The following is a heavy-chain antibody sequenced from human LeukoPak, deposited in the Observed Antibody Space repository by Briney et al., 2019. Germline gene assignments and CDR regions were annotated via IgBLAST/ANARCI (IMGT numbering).Heavy chain of an antibody. D-gene: IGHD2-2*01. Sequence: PGGSLRLSCAASGFPVSSNYMSWVRQAPGKGLEWVSVFYSGGNTYYADSVKGRFTISRDNSKNTLYLQMNSLRAEDTAVYYCARGARRICSGTSCPFDPWGQGTRVTVSS. CDR3: ARGARRICSGTSCPFDP. CDR1: GFPVSSNY. J-gene: IGHJ5*02. V-gene: IGHV3-53*01. CDR2: FYSGGNT.